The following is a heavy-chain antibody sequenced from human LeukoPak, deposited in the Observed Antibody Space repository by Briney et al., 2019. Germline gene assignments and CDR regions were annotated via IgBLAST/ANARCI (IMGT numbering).Heavy chain of an antibody. D-gene: IGHD2-2*01. V-gene: IGHV4-39*07. CDR3: ARDKYALDQ. J-gene: IGHJ5*02. CDR2: VYYDGII. CDR1: GDYISSTSYY. Sequence: SGTLSLTCTVSGDYISSTSYYWGWIRQPPGTGLEWIGYVYYDGIIYYNPSLKSRVTIAIDTSKNQFSLKLSSVTAADTAVYYCARDKYALDQWGQGTLVTVSS.